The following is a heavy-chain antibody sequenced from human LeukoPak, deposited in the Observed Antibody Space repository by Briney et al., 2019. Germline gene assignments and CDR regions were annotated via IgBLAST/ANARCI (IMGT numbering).Heavy chain of an antibody. V-gene: IGHV4-59*01. J-gene: IGHJ3*02. CDR1: GGSISSYY. Sequence: SETLSLTCTVSGGSISSYYWSWIRQPPGKGLEWIGYIYYSGSTNYNPSLTSRVTISVDTSKNQFSLKLSSVTAADTAVYYCARVRGYYYDSSGYNAFDIWGQGTMVTVSS. CDR2: IYYSGST. CDR3: ARVRGYYYDSSGYNAFDI. D-gene: IGHD3-22*01.